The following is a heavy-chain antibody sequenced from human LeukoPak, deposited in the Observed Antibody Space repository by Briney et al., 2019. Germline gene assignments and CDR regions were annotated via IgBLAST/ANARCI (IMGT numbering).Heavy chain of an antibody. D-gene: IGHD2-2*01. CDR2: IYPGDSDT. Sequence: PGESLKISCKGSGYSFTSYWIGWVRQMPGKGLEWMGIIYPGDSDTRYSPSFQGQVTISADKSISTAYLQWSSLKASDTAMYYCARPRTIDIVVVPAAIGYDFWSGPYYFDYWGQGTLVTVSS. CDR3: ARPRTIDIVVVPAAIGYDFWSGPYYFDY. CDR1: GYSFTSYW. J-gene: IGHJ4*02. V-gene: IGHV5-51*01.